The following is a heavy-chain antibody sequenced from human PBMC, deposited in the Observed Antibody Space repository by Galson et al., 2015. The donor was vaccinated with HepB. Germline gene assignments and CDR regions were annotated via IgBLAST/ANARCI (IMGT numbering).Heavy chain of an antibody. D-gene: IGHD2-2*01. J-gene: IGHJ6*02. CDR2: IIPIFGTA. CDR1: GGTFSSYA. Sequence: SVKVSCKASGGTFSSYAISWVRQAPGQGLEWMGGIIPIFGTANYAQKFQGRVTITADKSTSTAYMELSSLRSEDTAVYYCARWYGYCSSTSCYFYYYYGMDVWGQGTTVTVSS. V-gene: IGHV1-69*06. CDR3: ARWYGYCSSTSCYFYYYYGMDV.